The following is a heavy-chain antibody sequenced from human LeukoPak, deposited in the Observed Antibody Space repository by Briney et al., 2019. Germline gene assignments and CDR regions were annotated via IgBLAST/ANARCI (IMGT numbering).Heavy chain of an antibody. CDR1: GGSFSGYY. Sequence: SETLSLTCAVYGGSFSGYYWSWIRQPPGKGLEWIGVINHSGSTNYNPSLKSRVTISVDTSKNQFSLKLSSVTAADTAVYYCARDAYYDFWSGYTYYFDYWGQGTLVTVSS. V-gene: IGHV4-34*01. CDR3: ARDAYYDFWSGYTYYFDY. J-gene: IGHJ4*02. CDR2: INHSGST. D-gene: IGHD3-3*01.